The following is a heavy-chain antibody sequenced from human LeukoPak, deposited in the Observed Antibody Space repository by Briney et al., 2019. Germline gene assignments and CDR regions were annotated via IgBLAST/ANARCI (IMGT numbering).Heavy chain of an antibody. J-gene: IGHJ4*02. CDR2: IYTSGST. CDR3: VGTMIVVVPYYFDY. V-gene: IGHV4-4*07. Sequence: PSETLSLTCTVSGGSISSYYWSWIRQPAGKGLEWIGRIYTSGSTNYNPSLKGRVTMSVDTSTNQFSLKLSSVTAADTAVYYCVGTMIVVVPYYFDYWGQGTLVTVSS. CDR1: GGSISSYY. D-gene: IGHD3-22*01.